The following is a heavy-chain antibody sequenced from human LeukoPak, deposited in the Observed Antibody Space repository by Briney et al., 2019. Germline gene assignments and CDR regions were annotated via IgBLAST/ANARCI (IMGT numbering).Heavy chain of an antibody. D-gene: IGHD1-26*01. J-gene: IGHJ3*02. CDR1: GFTFSSYW. CDR2: IKQDGSAK. CDR3: ARSGLPYSLDI. Sequence: GGSLRLSCAASGFTFSSYWMSWVRQAPGKGLDWVANIKQDGSAKYYVDSVKGRFTISRDKAKNSVYLQMNSLRAEDTAVYYCARSGLPYSLDIWGQGTMVTVSS. V-gene: IGHV3-7*01.